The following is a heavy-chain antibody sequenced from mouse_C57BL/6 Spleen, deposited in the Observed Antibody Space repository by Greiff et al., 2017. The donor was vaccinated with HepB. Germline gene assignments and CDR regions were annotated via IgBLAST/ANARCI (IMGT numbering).Heavy chain of an antibody. Sequence: QVQLQQPGAELVRPGSSVKLSCKASGYTFTSYWMHWVKQRPIQGLEWIGNIDPSDSETPYNQKFKDKATLTVDTSSSTAYMQLSSLTFEDSAVYDCAREGVTGTSWYFDVWGTGTTVTVSS. V-gene: IGHV1-52*01. D-gene: IGHD4-1*01. J-gene: IGHJ1*03. CDR3: AREGVTGTSWYFDV. CDR2: IDPSDSET. CDR1: GYTFTSYW.